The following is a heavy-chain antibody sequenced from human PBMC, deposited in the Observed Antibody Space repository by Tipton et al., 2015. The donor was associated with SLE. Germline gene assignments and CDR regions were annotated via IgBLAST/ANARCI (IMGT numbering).Heavy chain of an antibody. D-gene: IGHD3-10*01. CDR3: ARGAKERITLVRVRPYYFDY. V-gene: IGHV4-34*01. CDR2: TNPSGNT. J-gene: IGHJ4*01. CDR1: GGSFSGYS. Sequence: GLVKPSETLSLTCAVYGGSFSGYSWSWIRQPPGKGLEWIGQTNPSGNTNYNPSLKSRVTISVDTSNNQLSLKLTSVTAADTAVYYCARGAKERITLVRVRPYYFDYWGQGRLVTVSS.